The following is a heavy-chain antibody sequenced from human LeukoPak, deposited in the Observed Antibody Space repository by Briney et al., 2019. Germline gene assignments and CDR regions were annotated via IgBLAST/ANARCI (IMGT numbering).Heavy chain of an antibody. V-gene: IGHV3-23*01. J-gene: IGHJ4*02. CDR2: VLGGGGAT. Sequence: GGSLRLSCAASGFSFNNNAMDWVRQAPGKGLEWVSGVLGGGGATYYADSVKGRFTISRDNSMNTVYLQMTGLRAEDTALYYCAKGGQNYDFWRFDYWGQGTLVTVSS. D-gene: IGHD3-3*01. CDR1: GFSFNNNA. CDR3: AKGGQNYDFWRFDY.